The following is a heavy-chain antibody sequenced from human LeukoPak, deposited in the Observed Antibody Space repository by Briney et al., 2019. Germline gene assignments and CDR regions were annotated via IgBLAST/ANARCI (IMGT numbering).Heavy chain of an antibody. D-gene: IGHD3-3*01. V-gene: IGHV5-51*01. Sequence: GESLKISCKGSGYSFTSYWIGWVRQMPGKGLEWMGIIYPGDSDTRYSPSFQGQVTISADKSISTAYLQWSSLKASDTAMYYCARTMTEADYYYFYYMDVWGKGTTVTVSS. CDR3: ARTMTEADYYYFYYMDV. CDR1: GYSFTSYW. J-gene: IGHJ6*03. CDR2: IYPGDSDT.